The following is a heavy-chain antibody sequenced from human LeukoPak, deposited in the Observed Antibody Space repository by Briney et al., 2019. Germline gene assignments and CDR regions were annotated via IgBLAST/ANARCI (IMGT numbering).Heavy chain of an antibody. Sequence: GGSLRLSCAASGFTFSSYEMNWVRQAPGKGLEWISYISSSGSTIYYADSVKGRFTISRDNAKNSLYLQMNSLRAEDTAVYYCARGKDFWSGYRYYYYYYGMDVWGRGTTVTVSS. CDR3: ARGKDFWSGYRYYYYYYGMDV. D-gene: IGHD3-3*01. J-gene: IGHJ6*02. V-gene: IGHV3-48*03. CDR2: ISSSGSTI. CDR1: GFTFSSYE.